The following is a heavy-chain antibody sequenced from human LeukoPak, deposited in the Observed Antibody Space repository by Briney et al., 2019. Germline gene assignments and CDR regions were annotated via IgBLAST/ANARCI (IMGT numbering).Heavy chain of an antibody. V-gene: IGHV4-59*01. CDR3: ARLGLGSGYYPDYYYGMDV. CDR1: GGSISSYY. D-gene: IGHD3-3*01. Sequence: KTSETLSLTCTVSGGSISSYYWSWIRQPPGKGPEWIEYIYYSGSTNYNPSLKSRVTISVDTSKNQFSLKLSSVTAADTAVYYCARLGLGSGYYPDYYYGMDVWGQGTTVTVSS. CDR2: IYYSGST. J-gene: IGHJ6*02.